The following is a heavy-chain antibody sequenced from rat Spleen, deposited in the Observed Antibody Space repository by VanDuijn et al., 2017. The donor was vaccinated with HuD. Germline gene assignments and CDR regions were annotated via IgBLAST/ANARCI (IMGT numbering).Heavy chain of an antibody. CDR3: ATQGELGYFDF. D-gene: IGHD5-1*01. V-gene: IGHV5S10*01. Sequence: EVQLVESGGGLVQPGRSLKLSCAASGFTFSDYNMAWVRQAPKKGLEWVATISYDGSSTYYRDSVKGRFTISRDNVKSTLYLQMDSLRSEDTATYYCATQGELGYFDFWGPGTMVTVSS. J-gene: IGHJ1*01. CDR1: GFTFSDYN. CDR2: ISYDGSST.